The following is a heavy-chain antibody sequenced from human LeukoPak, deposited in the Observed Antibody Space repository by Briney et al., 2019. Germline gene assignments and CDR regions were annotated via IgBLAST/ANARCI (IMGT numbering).Heavy chain of an antibody. V-gene: IGHV7-4-1*02. Sequence: ASVKVSCKASGYIFTTYAVNWVRQAPGQGLEWVGWINTNTGNPTYGQGFTGRFVFSLDTSVSTAYLQISSLKAEDTAIYYCARVNVDSAMGIYYYYGMDVWGQGTTVTASS. CDR1: GYIFTTYA. CDR2: INTNTGNP. CDR3: ARVNVDSAMGIYYYYGMDV. D-gene: IGHD5-18*01. J-gene: IGHJ6*02.